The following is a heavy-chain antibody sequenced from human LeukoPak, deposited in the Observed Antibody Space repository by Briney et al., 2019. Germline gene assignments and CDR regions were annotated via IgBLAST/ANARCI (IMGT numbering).Heavy chain of an antibody. V-gene: IGHV4-39*01. CDR3: ARQVVGATDYFDY. Sequence: PSETLSLTCTVSGGSISSSSDYWGWIRQPPGKGLEWIGSIYYSGSTYYNPSLKSRVTISVDTSKNQFSLKLSSVTAADTAVYYCARQVVGATDYFDYWGQGTLVTVSS. CDR1: GGSISSSSDY. J-gene: IGHJ4*02. CDR2: IYYSGST. D-gene: IGHD1-26*01.